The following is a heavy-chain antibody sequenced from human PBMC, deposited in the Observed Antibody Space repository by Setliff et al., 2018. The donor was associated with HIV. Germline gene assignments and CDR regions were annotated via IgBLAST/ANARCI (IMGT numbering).Heavy chain of an antibody. CDR3: AREVYRYDDGSESMDV. J-gene: IGHJ6*03. CDR2: ISGSSGYE. D-gene: IGHD5-18*01. CDR1: GFTFSGYN. Sequence: ASVKVSCAASGFTFSGYNLNWVRQAPGKGLEWVSSISGSSGYEYYADSVKGRFTISRDSAKNSLYLQTSSLRAEDTAVYYCAREVYRYDDGSESMDVWGKGTTVTVSS. V-gene: IGHV3-21*06.